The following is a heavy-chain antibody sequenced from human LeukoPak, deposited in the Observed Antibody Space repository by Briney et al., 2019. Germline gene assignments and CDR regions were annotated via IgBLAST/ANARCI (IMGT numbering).Heavy chain of an antibody. CDR3: AKQSSTTCYAPLDY. J-gene: IGHJ4*02. Sequence: GGSLRLSCAASGFTLSSYAMSWVRQAPGKGLEWVSAISGSGGSTYYADSVKGRFTISRDNSKNTLYLQMNSLRAEDTAVYYCAKQSSTTCYAPLDYWGQGTLVTVSS. CDR2: ISGSGGST. CDR1: GFTLSSYA. D-gene: IGHD2-2*01. V-gene: IGHV3-23*01.